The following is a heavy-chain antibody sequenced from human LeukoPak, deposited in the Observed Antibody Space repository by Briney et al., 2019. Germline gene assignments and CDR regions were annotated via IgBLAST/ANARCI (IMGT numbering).Heavy chain of an antibody. CDR3: ISQMSLSSSWPY. V-gene: IGHV3-23*01. Sequence: GGSLRLSCAAAGFTFSNCAMSWVRQAPGKGLEWASGISDSGGSTYYADSMKGQFTISRDNSKNTLYLQMNSLRVEDTAIYYCISQMSLSSSWPYWGQGVLVTVSS. CDR1: GFTFSNCA. D-gene: IGHD6-13*01. J-gene: IGHJ4*02. CDR2: ISDSGGST.